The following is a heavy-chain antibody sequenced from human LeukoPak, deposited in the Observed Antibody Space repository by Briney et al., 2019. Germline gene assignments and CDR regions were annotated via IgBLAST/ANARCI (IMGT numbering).Heavy chain of an antibody. V-gene: IGHV3-7*01. D-gene: IGHD3-22*01. CDR3: ASLRSEYYYDSSGYYQSNWFDP. J-gene: IGHJ5*02. CDR1: GFTFSSYW. Sequence: GGSLRLSCAASGFTFSSYWMSWVRQAPGKGLEWVANIKQDGSEKYYVDSVKGRFTISRDNAKNSLHLQMNSLRAEDTAVYYCASLRSEYYYDSSGYYQSNWFDPWGQGTLVTVSS. CDR2: IKQDGSEK.